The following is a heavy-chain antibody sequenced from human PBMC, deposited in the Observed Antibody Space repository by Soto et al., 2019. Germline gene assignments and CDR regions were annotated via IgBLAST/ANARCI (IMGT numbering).Heavy chain of an antibody. CDR1: GFTVSSSY. Sequence: EVQLVESGGGLVQPGGSLRLSCAASGFTVSSSYMSWVRQAPGKGLEWVSSIYSGGNTYYADSVKGRFTISRDNSKNTLYLQMNSLRAEDTAVYYCARDYYSSNWYSLVNYWGQGTLVTVSS. D-gene: IGHD6-13*01. CDR3: ARDYYSSNWYSLVNY. CDR2: IYSGGNT. J-gene: IGHJ4*02. V-gene: IGHV3-66*01.